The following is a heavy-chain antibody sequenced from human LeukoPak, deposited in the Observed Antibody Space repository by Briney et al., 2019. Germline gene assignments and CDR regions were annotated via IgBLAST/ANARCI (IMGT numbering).Heavy chain of an antibody. J-gene: IGHJ5*02. CDR2: IYTSGST. CDR1: GGSISSGSYY. V-gene: IGHV4-61*02. CDR3: ARDQYRRYNYGPTSYNWFDP. D-gene: IGHD5-18*01. Sequence: SETLSLTCTVSGGSISSGSYYWSWIRQPAGKGLEWIGRIYTSGSTNYNPSLKSRVTISVDTSKNQFSLKLSSVTAADTAVYYCARDQYRRYNYGPTSYNWFDPWGQGTLVTVSS.